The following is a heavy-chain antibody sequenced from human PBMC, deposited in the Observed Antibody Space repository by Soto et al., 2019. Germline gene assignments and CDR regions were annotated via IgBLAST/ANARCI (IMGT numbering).Heavy chain of an antibody. J-gene: IGHJ5*02. CDR3: ARNYYYGSGSYHRNLFDP. CDR1: GGSFSGYY. V-gene: IGHV4-34*01. CDR2: INHSGST. Sequence: SETLSLTCAVYGGSFSGYYWSWIRQPPGKGLEWIGEINHSGSTNYNPSLKSRVTISVDTSKNQFSLKLSSVTAADTAVYYCARNYYYGSGSYHRNLFDPRGRGTLVLVSS. D-gene: IGHD3-10*01.